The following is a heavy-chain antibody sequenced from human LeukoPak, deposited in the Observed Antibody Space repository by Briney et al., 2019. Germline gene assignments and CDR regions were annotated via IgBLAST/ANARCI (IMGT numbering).Heavy chain of an antibody. V-gene: IGHV3-23*01. CDR2: ISGSGGST. J-gene: IGHJ1*01. D-gene: IGHD4-17*01. Sequence: GGSLRLSCAASGFTFSSYAMSWVRQAPGKGLEWVSVISGSGGSTYYADSVKGRFTISRDNSKNTLYLQMNSLRAEDTAVYYCARTYGAQRPLRYFQHWGQGTLVTVSS. CDR1: GFTFSSYA. CDR3: ARTYGAQRPLRYFQH.